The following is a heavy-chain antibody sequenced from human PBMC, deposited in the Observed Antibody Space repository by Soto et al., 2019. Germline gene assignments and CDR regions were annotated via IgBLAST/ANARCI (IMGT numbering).Heavy chain of an antibody. CDR3: ARDGGIAVAAPDPKDYYYYGMDV. D-gene: IGHD6-19*01. Sequence: SETLSLTCTVSGGSISSYYWSWIRQPPGKGLEWIGYIYYSGSTNYNPSLKSRVTISVDTSKNQFSLKLSSVTAADTAVYYCARDGGIAVAAPDPKDYYYYGMDVWGQGTTVTVSS. CDR2: IYYSGST. V-gene: IGHV4-59*01. J-gene: IGHJ6*02. CDR1: GGSISSYY.